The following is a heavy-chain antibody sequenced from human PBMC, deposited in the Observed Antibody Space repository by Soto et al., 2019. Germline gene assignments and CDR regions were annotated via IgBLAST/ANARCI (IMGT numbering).Heavy chain of an antibody. CDR2: ISHDGSNK. J-gene: IGHJ4*02. CDR1: GFTFSTFA. D-gene: IGHD3-9*01. V-gene: IGHV3-30-3*01. CDR3: ARAGPFYDILTGYHLDY. Sequence: QVPLVESGGGVVQPGRSLRLSCAASGFTFSTFAMHWVRQAPGKGLEWVAVISHDGSNKYYADSVKGRFTISRDNSKNTVYVQMNSLRAEDTAVYYCARAGPFYDILTGYHLDYWGQGTLVTVSS.